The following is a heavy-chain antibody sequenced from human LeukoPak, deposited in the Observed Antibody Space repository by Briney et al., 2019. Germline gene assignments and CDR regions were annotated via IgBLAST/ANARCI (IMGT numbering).Heavy chain of an antibody. J-gene: IGHJ4*02. CDR2: IRSKANSYAT. D-gene: IGHD2-2*01. Sequence: GGSLKLSCAASGFTFSGSAMHWVRQASGKGLEWVGRIRSKANSYATAYAASVKGRLTISRDDSKNTAYLQMNILKTEDTAVYYCTRPSASTAFDYWGQGTLVTVSS. V-gene: IGHV3-73*01. CDR3: TRPSASTAFDY. CDR1: GFTFSGSA.